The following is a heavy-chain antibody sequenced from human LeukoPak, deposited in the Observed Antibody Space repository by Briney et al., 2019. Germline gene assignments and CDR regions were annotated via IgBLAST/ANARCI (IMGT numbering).Heavy chain of an antibody. CDR1: GFTFSSYA. J-gene: IGHJ3*02. Sequence: GGSLRLSCAASGFTFSSYAMSWVHQAPGKGLEWVSAISGSGGSTYYADSVKGRFTISRDNSKNTLYLQMNSLRAEDTAVYYCAKDYYDSSGYYQGDDAFDIWGQGTMVTVSS. CDR2: ISGSGGST. D-gene: IGHD3-22*01. CDR3: AKDYYDSSGYYQGDDAFDI. V-gene: IGHV3-23*01.